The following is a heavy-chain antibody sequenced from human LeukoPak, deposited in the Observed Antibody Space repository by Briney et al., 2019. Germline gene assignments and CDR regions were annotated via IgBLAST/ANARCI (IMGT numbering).Heavy chain of an antibody. V-gene: IGHV3-23*05. CDR1: GFTFSAYA. CDR3: AKGLQVAEPPDY. D-gene: IGHD2-15*01. J-gene: IGHJ4*02. CDR2: IGSDNKP. Sequence: GGSLRLSCAASGFTFSAYAMTWVRQAPGKGLEWVSSIGSDNKPHYSESVKGRFAISRDNSKNTLYLQMSSLRGEDTAVYYCAKGLQVAEPPDYWGQGILVTVSS.